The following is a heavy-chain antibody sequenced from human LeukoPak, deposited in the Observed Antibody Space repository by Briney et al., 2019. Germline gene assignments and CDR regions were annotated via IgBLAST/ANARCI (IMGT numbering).Heavy chain of an antibody. CDR3: TTAYCSSTSCYLDY. CDR2: IKSKTDGGTT. J-gene: IGHJ4*02. V-gene: IGHV3-15*01. Sequence: GGSLRLSCAASGFTFSNAWMSWVRQAPGKGLEWVGRIKSKTDGGTTDYAAPVKGRVTISRDDSKNTLYLQMNSLKTEDTAVYYCTTAYCSSTSCYLDYWGQGTLVTVSS. CDR1: GFTFSNAW. D-gene: IGHD2-2*01.